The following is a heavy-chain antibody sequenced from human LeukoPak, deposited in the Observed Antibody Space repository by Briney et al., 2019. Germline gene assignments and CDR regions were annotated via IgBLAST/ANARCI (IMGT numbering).Heavy chain of an antibody. CDR2: ISAYNGNP. V-gene: IGHV1-18*01. Sequence: ASVKVSCKAAGYTFTSYGISWVRQAPGQGLEWMGWISAYNGNPNYAQKLQGRVTMTTDTYASTAYMELRSLRSDDTAVYYCASATTGDAFDIWGKGTMVTVSS. J-gene: IGHJ3*02. D-gene: IGHD4-17*01. CDR3: ASATTGDAFDI. CDR1: GYTFTSYG.